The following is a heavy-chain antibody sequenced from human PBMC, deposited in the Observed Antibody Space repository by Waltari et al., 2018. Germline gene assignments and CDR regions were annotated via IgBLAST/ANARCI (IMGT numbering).Heavy chain of an antibody. Sequence: QVQLQQWGATLLKPSETLSLTCAVSGASLSDYFWTWIPQSPGKGLEGIVENSLKDVTYYNPSLESRVSVHLDTSKNQFDLRLESVTAADTAIYYCARGPRDKWLGRYSGEYFHHWGPGTLVSVSA. CDR1: GASLSDYF. V-gene: IGHV4-34*02. CDR3: ARGPRDKWLGRYSGEYFHH. CDR2: NSLKDVT. D-gene: IGHD6-19*01. J-gene: IGHJ1*01.